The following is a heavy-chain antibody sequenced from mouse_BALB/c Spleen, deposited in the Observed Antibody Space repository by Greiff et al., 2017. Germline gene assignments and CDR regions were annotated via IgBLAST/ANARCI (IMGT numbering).Heavy chain of an antibody. CDR3: ARGLYYYGSRFAY. D-gene: IGHD1-1*01. CDR1: GYTFTSYW. V-gene: IGHV1-7*01. CDR2: INPSTGYT. J-gene: IGHJ3*01. Sequence: QVQLKESGAELAKPGASVKMSCKASGYTFTSYWMHWVKQRPGQGLEWIGYINPSTGYTEYNQKFKDKATLTADKSSSTAYMQLSSLTSEDSAVYYCARGLYYYGSRFAYWGQGTLVTVSA.